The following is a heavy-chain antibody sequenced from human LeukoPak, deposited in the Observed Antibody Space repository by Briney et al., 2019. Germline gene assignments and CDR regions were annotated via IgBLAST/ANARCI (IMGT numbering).Heavy chain of an antibody. D-gene: IGHD1-26*01. CDR3: ARSGATSAGDFDY. V-gene: IGHV1-69*05. CDR1: GGTYSSYA. CDR2: IIPIFGTA. J-gene: IGHJ4*02. Sequence: SVKVSCKPSGGTYSSYAISGVRQAPGQGLEWMGGIIPIFGTANYAQKFQGRVTITTDESTSTAYMELSSLRSEDTAVYYCARSGATSAGDFDYWGQGTLVTVSS.